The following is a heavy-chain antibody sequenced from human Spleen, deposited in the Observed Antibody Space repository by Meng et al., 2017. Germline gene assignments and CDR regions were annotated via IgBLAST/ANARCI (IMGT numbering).Heavy chain of an antibody. CDR1: GFTFGSYA. Sequence: GESLKISCAASGFTFGSYAMSWVRQAPGKGLEWVSALSGGGFTTYYADSVKGRFTISRHNSKNTLYLQMNSLRAEDTALYYCAKYSYGLGDYFDYWGQGALVTVSS. J-gene: IGHJ4*02. CDR3: AKYSYGLGDYFDY. CDR2: LSGGGFTT. D-gene: IGHD3-10*01. V-gene: IGHV3-23*01.